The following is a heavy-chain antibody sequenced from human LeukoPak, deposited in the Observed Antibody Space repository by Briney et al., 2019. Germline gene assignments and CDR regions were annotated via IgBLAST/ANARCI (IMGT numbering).Heavy chain of an antibody. CDR2: ISYDGSNK. D-gene: IGHD6-19*01. Sequence: GGSLRLSCAASGFTFSSYGMHWVRQAPGKGLEWVAVISYDGSNKYYADSVKGRFTISRDNSKNTLYLQMNSLRAEDTAVYYCAKGHNSSGWYSDYWGQGTLVTVSS. J-gene: IGHJ4*02. V-gene: IGHV3-30*18. CDR3: AKGHNSSGWYSDY. CDR1: GFTFSSYG.